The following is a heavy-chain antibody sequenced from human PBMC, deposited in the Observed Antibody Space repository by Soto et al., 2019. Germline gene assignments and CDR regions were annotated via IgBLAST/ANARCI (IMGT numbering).Heavy chain of an antibody. CDR2: ISYDGSNK. D-gene: IGHD4-17*01. CDR1: GFTFSSYA. Sequence: QVQLVESGGGVVQPGRSLRLSCAASGFTFSSYAMHWVRQAPGKGLEWVALISYDGSNKYYADSVKGRFTISRDNSKNTLYLQMNSLRAEDTAVYYCARAYGDYLQYYYYGMDVWGQGTTVTVSS. V-gene: IGHV3-30-3*01. J-gene: IGHJ6*02. CDR3: ARAYGDYLQYYYYGMDV.